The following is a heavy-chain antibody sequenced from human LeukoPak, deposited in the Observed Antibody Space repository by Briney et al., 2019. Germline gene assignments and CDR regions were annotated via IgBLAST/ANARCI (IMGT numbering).Heavy chain of an antibody. J-gene: IGHJ4*02. CDR1: GGSISSYY. D-gene: IGHD3-10*01. CDR3: ASHTMVRGVVGYY. CDR2: IYYSGST. Sequence: SETLSLTCAVSGGSISSYYWSWIRQHPGKGLEWIGYIYYSGSTYYNPSLKSRVTISVDTSKNQFSLKLSSVTAADTAVYYCASHTMVRGVVGYYWGQGTLVTVSS. V-gene: IGHV4-59*06.